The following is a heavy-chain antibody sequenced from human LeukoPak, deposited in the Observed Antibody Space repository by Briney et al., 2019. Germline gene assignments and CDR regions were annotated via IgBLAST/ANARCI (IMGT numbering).Heavy chain of an antibody. J-gene: IGHJ6*02. V-gene: IGHV3-48*01. CDR1: GFTFSSHS. D-gene: IGHD3-22*01. CDR2: ISSSISTI. CDR3: ARFRDSRGYYLSYYYYGMDV. Sequence: GGSLRLSWAASGFTFSSHSMSWVRQAPGKGRGWVSYISSSISTIYYADSVKGQFTISRDNAKNSLYLQMNSLRAEDTAVYYCARFRDSRGYYLSYYYYGMDVWGQGTTATVSS.